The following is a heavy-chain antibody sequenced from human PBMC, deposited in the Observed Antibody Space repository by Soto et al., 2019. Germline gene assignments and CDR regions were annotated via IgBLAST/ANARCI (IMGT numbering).Heavy chain of an antibody. D-gene: IGHD3-22*01. V-gene: IGHV5-10-1*01. CDR1: VYSFAGYW. CDR3: ARQIYDSDTGPNFQYYFDS. Sequence: GESPKISCKGSVYSFAGYWITWVRKKPGKGLEWMGRIDPSDSQTYYSPSFRGHVTISVTKSITTVFLQWSSLRASDTAMYYCARQIYDSDTGPNFQYYFDSWGQGTPVTVSS. J-gene: IGHJ4*02. CDR2: IDPSDSQT.